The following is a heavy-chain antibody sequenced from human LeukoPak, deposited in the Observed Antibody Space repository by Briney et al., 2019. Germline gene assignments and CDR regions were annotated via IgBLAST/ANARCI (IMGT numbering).Heavy chain of an antibody. V-gene: IGHV3-74*01. CDR3: ARDPPYDFWSGYYDSFDY. CDR1: GFTFSSYW. D-gene: IGHD3-3*01. Sequence: PGGSLRLSCAASGFTFSSYWMHWARQAPGKGLVWVSRINSDGSSTSYADSVKGRFTISRDNAKNTLYLQMNSLRAEDTAVYYCARDPPYDFWSGYYDSFDYWGQGTLVTVSS. CDR2: INSDGSST. J-gene: IGHJ4*02.